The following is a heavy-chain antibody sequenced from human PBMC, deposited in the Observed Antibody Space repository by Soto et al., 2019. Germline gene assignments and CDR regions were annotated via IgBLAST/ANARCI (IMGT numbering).Heavy chain of an antibody. CDR1: GFTFSTYA. CDR2: ISGSGAGT. V-gene: IGHV3-23*01. Sequence: PGGSLRLSCAASGFTFSTYAMSWVRQAPGKGLEWVSAISGSGAGTYYADSVKGRFTISRDNSKNTLYLQMNSLRAEDTAVYYFAKDVSNWNYVIDYWGPGTLATVSS. D-gene: IGHD1-7*01. J-gene: IGHJ4*02. CDR3: AKDVSNWNYVIDY.